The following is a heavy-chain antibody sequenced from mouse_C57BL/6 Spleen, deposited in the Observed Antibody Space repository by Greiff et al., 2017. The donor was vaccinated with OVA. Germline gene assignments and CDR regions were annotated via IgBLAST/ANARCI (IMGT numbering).Heavy chain of an antibody. CDR1: GYTFTSYW. CDR3: ARSGGYLYYFDY. V-gene: IGHV1-69*01. Sequence: QVQLQQPGAELVMPGASVKLSCKASGYTFTSYWMHWVKQRPGQGLEWIGEIDPSDSYTNYNQKFTGKSTLTVDKSSSTAYMQLSSLTSEDSAVYYCARSGGYLYYFDYWGQGTTRTVSS. CDR2: IDPSDSYT. D-gene: IGHD1-3*01. J-gene: IGHJ2*01.